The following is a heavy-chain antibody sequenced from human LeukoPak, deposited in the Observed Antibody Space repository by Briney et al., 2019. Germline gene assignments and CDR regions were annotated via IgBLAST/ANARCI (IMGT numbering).Heavy chain of an antibody. CDR2: FYHGGST. CDR1: GYSISTGYY. CDR3: ARDPLRFGELLGYFDY. J-gene: IGHJ4*02. Sequence: IPSETLSLTCTVSGYSISTGYYWDWIRQPPGKGLEWIGTFYHGGSTNYNPSLKSRVTISVDMSKNQFSLKLNSVTAADTAVYYCARDPLRFGELLGYFDYWGQGTLVTVSS. D-gene: IGHD3-10*01. V-gene: IGHV4-38-2*02.